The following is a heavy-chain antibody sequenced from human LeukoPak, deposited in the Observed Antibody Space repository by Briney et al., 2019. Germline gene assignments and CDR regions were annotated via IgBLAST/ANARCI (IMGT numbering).Heavy chain of an antibody. Sequence: PSETLSLTCAVYGGSFSGYYWSWIRQPPGKGLEWIGEINHSGSTNYNPSLKSRVTISVDTSKNQFSLKLSSVTAADTAVYYCARGRGALYYDFWSGFLWHAFDIWGQGTMVTVSS. D-gene: IGHD3-3*01. CDR2: INHSGST. V-gene: IGHV4-34*01. CDR3: ARGRGALYYDFWSGFLWHAFDI. CDR1: GGSFSGYY. J-gene: IGHJ3*02.